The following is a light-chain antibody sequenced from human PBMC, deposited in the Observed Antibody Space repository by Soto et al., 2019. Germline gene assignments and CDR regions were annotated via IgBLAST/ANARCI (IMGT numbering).Light chain of an antibody. CDR1: QSINIW. J-gene: IGKJ1*01. Sequence: DIQMTQSPSTLSASVGDRVTITCRASQSINIWLTWYQQRPGKAPKLLIYKASTLKSGVPSRFSGSGSGTDFTLTISRLEPEDFAVYYCQQYGSSPPWTFGQGTKVDIK. CDR3: QQYGSSPPWT. V-gene: IGKV1-5*03. CDR2: KAS.